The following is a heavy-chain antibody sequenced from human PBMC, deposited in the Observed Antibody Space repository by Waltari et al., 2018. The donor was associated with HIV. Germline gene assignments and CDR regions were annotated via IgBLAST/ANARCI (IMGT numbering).Heavy chain of an antibody. CDR1: GFTFSTYW. V-gene: IGHV3-7*01. CDR3: ARDLKDYDFWSPVDV. CDR2: IKEDGSEK. D-gene: IGHD3-3*01. Sequence: EVQLVESGGGLVQPGGSLRLSCAASGFTFSTYWMTWVRQAPGKGLGWLANIKEDGSEKYYADSVMGRFTVSREKNKKSLYLQMSSLRAEDTAVYYCARDLKDYDFWSPVDVWGQGTTVTVSS. J-gene: IGHJ6*02.